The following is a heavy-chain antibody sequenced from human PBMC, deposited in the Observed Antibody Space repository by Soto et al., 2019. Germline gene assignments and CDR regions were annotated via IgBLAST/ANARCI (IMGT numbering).Heavy chain of an antibody. CDR2: ISDDGSKN. V-gene: IGHV3-30*18. CDR1: GFTFSTYG. Sequence: VHLVESGGGLVKPGGSLRVSCAASGFTFSTYGMHWVRQAPGKGLEWVAFISDDGSKNYYIDSVKGRFIISRDNSKNTLYLQMNRLRSEDTAVYYCAKDNMGVVAVDQHNNMDVWGQGTTVSVSS. J-gene: IGHJ6*02. D-gene: IGHD3-22*01. CDR3: AKDNMGVVAVDQHNNMDV.